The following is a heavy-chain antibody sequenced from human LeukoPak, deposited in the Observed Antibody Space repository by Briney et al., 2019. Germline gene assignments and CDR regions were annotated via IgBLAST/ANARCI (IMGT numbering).Heavy chain of an antibody. D-gene: IGHD2/OR15-2a*01. J-gene: IGHJ4*02. CDR3: VNLAHRTSSSSQP. V-gene: IGHV3-74*01. CDR1: GLTITNYY. Sequence: GGSLRLSCAASGLTITNYYMHWLRQAPGKGPVWLSRISSDGSRTRYADSVKSRVTISRDNAKNTLYLQMTSLSAEDSAVYYCVNLAHRTSSSSQPWGQGTLVTVSS. CDR2: ISSDGSRT.